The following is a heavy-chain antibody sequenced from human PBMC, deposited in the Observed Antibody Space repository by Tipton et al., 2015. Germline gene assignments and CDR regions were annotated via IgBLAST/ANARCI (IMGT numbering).Heavy chain of an antibody. Sequence: SLRLSCTASGFIFQDYAMQWVRQAPGKGLEWVSGISWNSGRIGYADSVKGRFTISRDSSKNTVYLQMNSLRTDDTAVYYCARANSSSWHNFDYWGQGTLVTVSS. CDR3: ARANSSSWHNFDY. CDR1: GFIFQDYA. CDR2: ISWNSGRI. V-gene: IGHV3-9*01. D-gene: IGHD6-13*01. J-gene: IGHJ4*02.